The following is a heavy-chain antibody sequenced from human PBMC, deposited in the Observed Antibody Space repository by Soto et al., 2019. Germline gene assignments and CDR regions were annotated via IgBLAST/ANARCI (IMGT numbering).Heavy chain of an antibody. D-gene: IGHD2-15*01. J-gene: IGHJ4*02. Sequence: SETLSLTCAVYGASFSGYYWSWIRQPPGKGLEWIGEINHSGSTNYNPSLNSRATMSVETSKNQFSLKLTSVTAADTAVYYCARDIGSYAYAEGYWGQGIQVTVSS. CDR2: INHSGST. V-gene: IGHV4-34*01. CDR3: ARDIGSYAYAEGY. CDR1: GASFSGYY.